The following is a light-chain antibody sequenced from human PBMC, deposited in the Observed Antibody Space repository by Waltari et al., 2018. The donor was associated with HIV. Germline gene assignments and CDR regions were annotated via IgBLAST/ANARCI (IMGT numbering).Light chain of an antibody. J-gene: IGKJ4*01. CDR3: QQRSSWPT. CDR2: DAS. V-gene: IGKV3-11*01. Sequence: EIVLTQSPATLSLSPGERATLSCRASQSVSSYLAWYQQRPGQAPRLLISDASSRATGIPARFSGSGSGTDFTLTISSLEPDDFAVYYCQQRSSWPTFGGGTKVEIK. CDR1: QSVSSY.